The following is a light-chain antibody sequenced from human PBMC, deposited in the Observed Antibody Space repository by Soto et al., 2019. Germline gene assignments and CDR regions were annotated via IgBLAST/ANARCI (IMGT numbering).Light chain of an antibody. CDR3: CSYAGSSTYV. CDR2: EAT. CDR1: SSDIGSYDL. J-gene: IGLJ1*01. Sequence: QSALAQPASVSGAPGQSITISCTGTSSDIGSYDLVSWYQQLPGRAPKLMIYEATKRPSGISHRFSGSKSGNTASLTISGLQAEDEADYYCCSYAGSSTYVFGTGTKVTAL. V-gene: IGLV2-23*01.